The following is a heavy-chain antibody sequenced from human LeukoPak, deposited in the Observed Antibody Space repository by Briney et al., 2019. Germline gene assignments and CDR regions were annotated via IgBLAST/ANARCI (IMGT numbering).Heavy chain of an antibody. V-gene: IGHV3-74*01. J-gene: IGHJ5*02. D-gene: IGHD5-18*01. Sequence: GGSLRLSCAASGFTFRSYAMSWVRQAPGKGLLWVSRINTNGITTTYADSVKGRFTVSRDNAKNTLYPQMNSLRVEDTAVYYCAREYRNDYSNGWFDPWGQGTLVTVSS. CDR2: INTNGITT. CDR3: AREYRNDYSNGWFDP. CDR1: GFTFRSYA.